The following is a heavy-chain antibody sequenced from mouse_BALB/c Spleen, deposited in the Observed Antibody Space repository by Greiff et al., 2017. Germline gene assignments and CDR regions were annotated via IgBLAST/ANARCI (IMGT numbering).Heavy chain of an antibody. Sequence: VQLQQSGAELVRPGALVKLSCKASGFNIKDYYMHWVKQRPEQGLEWIGWIDPENGNTIYDPKFQGKASITADTSSNTAYLQLSSLTSEDTAVYYCASITTNDFDYWGQGTTRTVSS. D-gene: IGHD1-1*01. V-gene: IGHV14-1*02. CDR1: GFNIKDYY. J-gene: IGHJ2*01. CDR3: ASITTNDFDY. CDR2: IDPENGNT.